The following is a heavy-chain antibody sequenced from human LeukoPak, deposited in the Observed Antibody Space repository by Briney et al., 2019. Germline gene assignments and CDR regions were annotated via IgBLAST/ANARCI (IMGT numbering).Heavy chain of an antibody. D-gene: IGHD1-1*01. Sequence: PSETLSLTCSVSGASFSTNYWRWIRQPPGRGLEWIGYVFDSGSTNYNPSLKSRVTISVDTSTKQFSLRLSSVTAADTVVYYCARLYQQSKWKYYYYYMDVWGKGTAVTVSS. J-gene: IGHJ6*03. CDR2: VFDSGST. CDR1: GASFSTNY. CDR3: ARLYQQSKWKYYYYYMDV. V-gene: IGHV4-59*01.